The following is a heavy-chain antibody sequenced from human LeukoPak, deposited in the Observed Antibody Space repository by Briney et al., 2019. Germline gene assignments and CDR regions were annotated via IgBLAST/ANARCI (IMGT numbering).Heavy chain of an antibody. D-gene: IGHD5-18*01. CDR1: GGSISSYY. CDR2: IYYSGST. CDR3: ARGLIGYSYVADY. V-gene: IGHV4-59*01. Sequence: SETLSLTCTVSGGSISSYYWSWIRQPPGKGLEWIGYIYYSGSTNYNPSLKSRVTISVDTSKNQFSLKLSSVTAADTAVYYCARGLIGYSYVADYWGQGTLVTVSS. J-gene: IGHJ4*02.